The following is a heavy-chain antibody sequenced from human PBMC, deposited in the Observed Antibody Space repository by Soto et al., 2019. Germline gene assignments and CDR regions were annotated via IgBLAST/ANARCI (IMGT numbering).Heavy chain of an antibody. CDR1: GGSVSSGSYY. J-gene: IGHJ6*02. V-gene: IGHV4-61*01. CDR3: ARDGHGMDV. CDR2: FYFSGST. Sequence: QVQLQESGPGLVKPSETLSLTCTVSGGSVSSGSYYWSWIRQPPGKGLEWIGYFYFSGSTNYNPSLKSRATISVDTSKNQFSLKLSSVTAADTAVYYCARDGHGMDVWGQGTTVTVSS.